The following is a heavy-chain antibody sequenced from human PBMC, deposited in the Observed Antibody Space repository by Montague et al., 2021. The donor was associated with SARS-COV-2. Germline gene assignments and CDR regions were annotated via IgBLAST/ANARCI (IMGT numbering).Heavy chain of an antibody. CDR2: IYYSGIT. V-gene: IGHV4-59*01. Sequence: SETLSLTCTVSGSSISSYYWSWIRQPPGKGLEWIGYIYYSGITNYNPSLNRRVTTSVDTSKNQFSLKLSSVTAADTAVYYCARGSGWMGNAFDIWGQGAMVTVAS. CDR1: GSSISSYY. CDR3: ARGSGWMGNAFDI. D-gene: IGHD6-19*01. J-gene: IGHJ3*02.